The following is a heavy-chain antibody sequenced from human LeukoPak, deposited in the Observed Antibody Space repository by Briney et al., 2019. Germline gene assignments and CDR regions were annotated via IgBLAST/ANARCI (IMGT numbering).Heavy chain of an antibody. D-gene: IGHD4-23*01. V-gene: IGHV4-59*08. Sequence: SETLSLTCTVSGVSVTSYYWSWIRQPPGKGLEWIGYISYSGSTNYNPSLKSRVTISVDTSKNQFSLKLSSVTAADTAVYCCARHPDYGGNFDSWGQGTLVTVSS. J-gene: IGHJ4*02. CDR3: ARHPDYGGNFDS. CDR1: GVSVTSYY. CDR2: ISYSGST.